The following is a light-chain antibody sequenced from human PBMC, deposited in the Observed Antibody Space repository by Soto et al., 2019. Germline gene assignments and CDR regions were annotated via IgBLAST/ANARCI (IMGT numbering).Light chain of an antibody. CDR1: SSDVGTYNL. Sequence: QSALTQPASVSGSPGQSITISCTGTSSDVGTYNLVSWHQHHPGKAPKLIIYEGSKRPSGVSNRFSGSKSGNTASLTISGLQAEDEADYYCCSFAVGRTLVFGGGTKVTVL. V-gene: IGLV2-23*01. J-gene: IGLJ2*01. CDR3: CSFAVGRTLV. CDR2: EGS.